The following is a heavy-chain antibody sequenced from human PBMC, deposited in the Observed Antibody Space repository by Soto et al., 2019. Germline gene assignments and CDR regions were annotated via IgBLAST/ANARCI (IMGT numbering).Heavy chain of an antibody. CDR3: AREEYSGYDWSVDY. Sequence: EVQLVESGGGLVQPGGSLRLSCAASGFTFSSYWMHWVRQAPGKGLVWVSRINSDGSSTSYADSVKGRFTISRDNAKNTLYLQMTSLRAEDTAVYYCAREEYSGYDWSVDYWGQGTLVTVSS. J-gene: IGHJ4*02. CDR1: GFTFSSYW. V-gene: IGHV3-74*01. D-gene: IGHD5-12*01. CDR2: INSDGSST.